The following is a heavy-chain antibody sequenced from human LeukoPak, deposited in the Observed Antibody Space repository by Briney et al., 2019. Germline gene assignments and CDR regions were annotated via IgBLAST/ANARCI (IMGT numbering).Heavy chain of an antibody. CDR2: MNPNSGNT. D-gene: IGHD1-7*01. J-gene: IGHJ4*02. Sequence: GASVKVSCKASGYTFTSYDINWVRQATGQGLEWMGWMNPNSGNTGYAQKFQGGVTMTRNTSISTAYMELSSLRSEDTAVYYCARNNWNYGRYYFDYWGQGTLVTVSS. CDR1: GYTFTSYD. V-gene: IGHV1-8*01. CDR3: ARNNWNYGRYYFDY.